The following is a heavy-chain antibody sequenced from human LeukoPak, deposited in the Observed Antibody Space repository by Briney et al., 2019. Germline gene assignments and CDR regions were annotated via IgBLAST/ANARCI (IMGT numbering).Heavy chain of an antibody. CDR3: AKLDQYGSGSPYPNGVFDV. J-gene: IGHJ3*01. V-gene: IGHV4-59*01. D-gene: IGHD3-10*01. Sequence: PSETLSLTCTVSGGSISSYYWGWIRQPPGKGLEWIGYIYYSGSTNYNPSLKSRVTISVDTSKNQFSLKLSSVTAADTAVYYCAKLDQYGSGSPYPNGVFDVWGQGTMVTVSS. CDR2: IYYSGST. CDR1: GGSISSYY.